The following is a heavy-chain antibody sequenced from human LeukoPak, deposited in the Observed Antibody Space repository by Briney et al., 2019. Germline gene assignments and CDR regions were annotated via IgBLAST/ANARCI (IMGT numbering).Heavy chain of an antibody. CDR2: IWYDGSNK. CDR3: AKGAGGSGWYRLDC. D-gene: IGHD6-19*01. Sequence: GGSLRLSCAASGFTFSSYGMHWVRQAPGKGLEWVAVIWYDGSNKYYADSVKGRFTISRDNSKNTLYLQMNSLRAEDTAVYYCAKGAGGSGWYRLDCWGQGTLVTVSS. CDR1: GFTFSSYG. V-gene: IGHV3-33*06. J-gene: IGHJ4*02.